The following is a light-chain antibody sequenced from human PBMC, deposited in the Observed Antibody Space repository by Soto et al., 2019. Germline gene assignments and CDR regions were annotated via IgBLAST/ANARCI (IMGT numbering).Light chain of an antibody. CDR2: DAS. V-gene: IGKV3-11*01. CDR3: QQTFSLPRS. Sequence: EIELTQSPATLSLSPGERATPSCRANQSVRNYLASYQHKPGQAPRLLIYDASNRATGIPDRFRASASGTDFTLTISRLEPEDFAVYFCQQTFSLPRSFGQGTKVDIK. CDR1: QSVRNY. J-gene: IGKJ1*01.